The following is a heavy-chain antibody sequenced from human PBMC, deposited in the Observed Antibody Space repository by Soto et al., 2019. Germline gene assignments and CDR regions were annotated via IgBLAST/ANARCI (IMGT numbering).Heavy chain of an antibody. V-gene: IGHV3-23*01. CDR1: GFTFSSYA. CDR3: AKGSVVVVITPDAFDI. Sequence: PGGSLRLSCAASGFTFSSYAMSWVRQAPGKGLEWVSAISGSGGSTYYADSVKGRFTISRDNSKNTLYLQMNSLRAEDTAVYYCAKGSVVVVITPDAFDIWGQGKMVTVSS. CDR2: ISGSGGST. J-gene: IGHJ3*02. D-gene: IGHD3-22*01.